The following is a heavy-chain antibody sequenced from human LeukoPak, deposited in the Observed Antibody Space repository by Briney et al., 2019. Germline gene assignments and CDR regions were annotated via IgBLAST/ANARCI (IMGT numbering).Heavy chain of an antibody. CDR1: GGSISSYY. Sequence: PSETLSLTCTVSGGSISSYYWSWIRQPPGKGLEWIGYIYNSGSTNYNPSLMSRVTISVDTSKNQFSLKLSSVPAADTAVYYCARGYCSSCMDVWGQGTTVTVSS. J-gene: IGHJ6*02. V-gene: IGHV4-59*01. CDR2: IYNSGST. D-gene: IGHD2-15*01. CDR3: ARGYCSSCMDV.